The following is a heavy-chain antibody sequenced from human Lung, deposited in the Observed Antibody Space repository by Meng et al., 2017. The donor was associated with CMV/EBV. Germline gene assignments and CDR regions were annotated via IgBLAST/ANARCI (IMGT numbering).Heavy chain of an antibody. J-gene: IGHJ5*02. CDR3: AREDDRRFAA. V-gene: IGHV1-18*01. Sequence: SRKASGYTFNSYGINWVRQGPGQGPGLVGWISTYNGNTNYAQKLEGRVTMTTNTSTSTAYMELRSRRYDDTAVEYCAREDDRRFAAWGQGTLVTVSS. D-gene: IGHD5-24*01. CDR1: GYTFNSYG. CDR2: ISTYNGNT.